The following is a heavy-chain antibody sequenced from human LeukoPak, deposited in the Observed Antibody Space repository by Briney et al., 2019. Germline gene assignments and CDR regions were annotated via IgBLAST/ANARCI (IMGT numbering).Heavy chain of an antibody. CDR3: ARDRAAPTWFFDL. CDR2: INTDGSIT. D-gene: IGHD2-15*01. V-gene: IGHV3-74*01. J-gene: IGHJ2*01. Sequence: GGSLRLSCAASGFTFRTYLMHWVRQAPGKGLVWVSRINTDGSITTYADSVKGRFTISRDNAKTSLYLQMNTLRDEDTAVYYCARDRAAPTWFFDLWGRGTLVLVSS. CDR1: GFTFRTYL.